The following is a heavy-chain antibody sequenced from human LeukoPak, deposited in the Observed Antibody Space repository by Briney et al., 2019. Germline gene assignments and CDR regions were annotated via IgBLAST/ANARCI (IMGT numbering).Heavy chain of an antibody. D-gene: IGHD1-7*01. J-gene: IGHJ4*02. CDR1: GFSFSSYG. CDR2: IWYDGTDQ. Sequence: GGSLRLSCAASGFSFSSYGMHWVRQAPGKGLEWVASIWYDGTDQNYGESVKGRFTISRDNSKNTLYLQMNSLRAEDTAVYYCAMPYELGPGYYFDYWGQGTLVTVSS. V-gene: IGHV3-30*02. CDR3: AMPYELGPGYYFDY.